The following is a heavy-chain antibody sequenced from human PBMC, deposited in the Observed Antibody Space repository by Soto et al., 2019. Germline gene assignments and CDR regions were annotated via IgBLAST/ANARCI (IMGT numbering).Heavy chain of an antibody. CDR2: INPSGGST. V-gene: IGHV1-46*01. CDR3: ARSSGSQVGAFDI. CDR1: GYTLTSYF. D-gene: IGHD1-26*01. J-gene: IGHJ3*02. Sequence: ASVKVSCKASGYTLTSYFMHWVRQAPGQGLQWMGIINPSGGSTNYAQKFQGRVTITRDTSTSTVYMELSSLRSEDTAAYYCARSSGSQVGAFDIWGQGTMVTVSS.